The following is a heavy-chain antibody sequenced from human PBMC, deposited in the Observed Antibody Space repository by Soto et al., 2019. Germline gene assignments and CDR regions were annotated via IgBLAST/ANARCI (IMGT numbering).Heavy chain of an antibody. V-gene: IGHV1-69*13. CDR3: AREADYDSSGYYYFY. CDR1: GGTFSSYT. CDR2: IIPIFGTA. D-gene: IGHD3-22*01. J-gene: IGHJ4*02. Sequence: SVKVSCKTSGGTFSSYTISWVRQAPGQGLEWMGGIIPIFGTANYAQKFQGRVTITADESTRTAYMELSSLRSEDTAVYYCAREADYDSSGYYYFYWGQGTLVSVSS.